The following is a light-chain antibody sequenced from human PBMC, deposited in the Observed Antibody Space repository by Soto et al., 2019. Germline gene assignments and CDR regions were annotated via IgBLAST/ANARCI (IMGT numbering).Light chain of an antibody. CDR1: SSNIGYNT. J-gene: IGLJ3*02. Sequence: QSVLTQSPSASGTPGQRVTISCSGSSSNIGYNTVSWYQQLPGTAPKLLIYSNNQRPSGVPDRFSGSKSGTSASLAISGLQSEDEADYYCAAWDDSLTGSWVFGGGTKVTVL. CDR3: AAWDDSLTGSWV. CDR2: SNN. V-gene: IGLV1-44*01.